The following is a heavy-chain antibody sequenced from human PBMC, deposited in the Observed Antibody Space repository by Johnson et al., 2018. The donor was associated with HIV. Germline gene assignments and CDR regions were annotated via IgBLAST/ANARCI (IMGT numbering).Heavy chain of an antibody. V-gene: IGHV3-30-3*01. Sequence: QVQLVEFGGGVVQAGRSLRLSCAASGFTFSSYAMHWVRQAPGKGLEWVAIISYDGSNKYYADSVKGRFTISRDNSKNTLYLQMNSLRAEDTAVYYCARYGYRPEAAFDIWGQGTMVTVSS. J-gene: IGHJ3*02. CDR1: GFTFSSYA. CDR2: ISYDGSNK. D-gene: IGHD5-24*01. CDR3: ARYGYRPEAAFDI.